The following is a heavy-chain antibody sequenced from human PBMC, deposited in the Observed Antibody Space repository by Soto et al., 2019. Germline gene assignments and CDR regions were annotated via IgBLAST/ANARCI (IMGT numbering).Heavy chain of an antibody. V-gene: IGHV4-61*01. J-gene: IGHJ6*02. CDR3: ARDGHGMDV. CDR2: IFFTGSA. CDR1: GGSVSTGSYD. Sequence: PSETLSLTCTVSGGSVSTGSYDWGWIRQPQGKGLEWIGKIFFTGSAHYNPSLRNRVTMSVDTSKDQFSLTLTSVTAADTAVYYCARDGHGMDVWGQGTTVTVSS.